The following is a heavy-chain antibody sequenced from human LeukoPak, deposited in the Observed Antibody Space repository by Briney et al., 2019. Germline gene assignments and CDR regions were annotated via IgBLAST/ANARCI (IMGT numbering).Heavy chain of an antibody. CDR2: ISGSGGDT. CDR1: GFNFRRHA. CDR3: AKTTAGYSSGRYPDWPVDY. Sequence: GGSLRVSCAASGFNFRRHAIYWVGQAAGKGLDWVSGISGSGGDTYFAASVKGRFTNSSDNFKNTVLLQVGRPEAQGQAVHYLAKTTAGYSSGRYPDWPVDYWGQGALVTDSS. V-gene: IGHV3-23*01. J-gene: IGHJ4*02. D-gene: IGHD6-19*01.